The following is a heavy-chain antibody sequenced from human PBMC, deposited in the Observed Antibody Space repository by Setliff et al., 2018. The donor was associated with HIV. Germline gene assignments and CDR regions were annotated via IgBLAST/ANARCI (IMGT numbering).Heavy chain of an antibody. D-gene: IGHD1-26*01. CDR1: GGSISCYF. Sequence: PSETLSLTCTVSGGSISCYFWSWLRQPPGKGLEWIGYSYTNGSTNYNHSLKSRVTISVDTSKNPYSLKLNSVTAAETAVYYCARVPSAGVGGRPDLYHWFDPWGQGTRVTVS. CDR2: SYTNGST. CDR3: ARVPSAGVGGRPDLYHWFDP. V-gene: IGHV4-4*08. J-gene: IGHJ5*02.